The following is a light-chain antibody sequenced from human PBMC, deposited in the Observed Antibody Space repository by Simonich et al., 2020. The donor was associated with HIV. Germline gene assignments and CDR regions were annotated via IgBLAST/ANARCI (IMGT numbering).Light chain of an antibody. V-gene: IGKV3-15*01. CDR1: QSVSSN. J-gene: IGKJ5*01. CDR3: QQYNNWPIT. CDR2: GAS. Sequence: EIVLTQSPATLSLSPGERATLSCRASQSVSSNLAWYQQKPGQAPRLLIYGASTRATGIPARFSGSGSGTEFTLTISSMQSEDFADYYCQQYNNWPITFGQGTRLEIK.